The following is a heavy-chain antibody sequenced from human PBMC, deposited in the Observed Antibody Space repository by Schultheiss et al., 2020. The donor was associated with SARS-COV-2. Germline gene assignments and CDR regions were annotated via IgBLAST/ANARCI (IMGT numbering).Heavy chain of an antibody. CDR3: ARDYSYVPHGMDV. D-gene: IGHD2-15*01. CDR1: GFTFSSYE. CDR2: ISSSGSTI. J-gene: IGHJ6*02. V-gene: IGHV3-48*03. Sequence: GGSLRLSCAASGFTFSSYEMNWVRQAPGKGLEWVSYISSSGSTIYYADSVKGRFTISRDNAKNSLYLQMNSLRAEDTAVYYCARDYSYVPHGMDVWGQGTTVTVSS.